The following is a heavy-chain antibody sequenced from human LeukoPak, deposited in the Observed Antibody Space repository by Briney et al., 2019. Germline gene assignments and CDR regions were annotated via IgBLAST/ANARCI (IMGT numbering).Heavy chain of an antibody. CDR2: MYYSGIT. CDR1: GGSISGYY. J-gene: IGHJ6*02. CDR3: ARYGVYRGMGV. Sequence: PSETLSLTCTVSGGSISGYYWSWIRQPPGKGLEWIGYMYYSGITSYNPSLKGRVTISVDTSKNQFSLKLSSVTAADTAVYYCARYGVYRGMGVWGQGTTVTVSS. D-gene: IGHD5-12*01. V-gene: IGHV4-59*01.